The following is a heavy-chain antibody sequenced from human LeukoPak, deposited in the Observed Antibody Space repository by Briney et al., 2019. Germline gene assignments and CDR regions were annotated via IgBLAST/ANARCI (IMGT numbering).Heavy chain of an antibody. CDR2: ISNDGGGT. Sequence: PGGSLRLSCAASGFIFNNYDLIWVRQAPGKGLEWVSAISNDGGGTTYADFVKGRFTISRDNSKSTLFLQMNSLRAEDTALYYCAKGGSAYFLDLWGQGTLVTVSS. CDR3: AKGGSAYFLDL. V-gene: IGHV3-23*01. D-gene: IGHD2/OR15-2a*01. J-gene: IGHJ5*02. CDR1: GFIFNNYD.